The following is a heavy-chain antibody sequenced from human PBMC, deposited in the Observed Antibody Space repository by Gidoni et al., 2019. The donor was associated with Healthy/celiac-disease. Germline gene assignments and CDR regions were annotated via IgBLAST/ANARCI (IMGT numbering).Heavy chain of an antibody. D-gene: IGHD3-10*01. V-gene: IGHV3-15*01. J-gene: IGHJ4*02. CDR1: CFTYSNAW. CDR3: TTDSGTTVWSLDY. CDR2: IKSKTEGGTT. Sequence: EVQLVETGGVLVKPGGSLRLSCTASCFTYSNAWMSWVRQDPGKGLEWVGCIKSKTEGGTTDYAAPVKGRFTISREDSKNTLYLQMNRLKTEDTAVYYCTTDSGTTVWSLDYWGQGTLVTVSS.